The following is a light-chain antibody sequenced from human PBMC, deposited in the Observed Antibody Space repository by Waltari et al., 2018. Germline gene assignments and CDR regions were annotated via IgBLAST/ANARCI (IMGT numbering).Light chain of an antibody. CDR2: AAS. Sequence: DIQMTQSPSSLSASVGDRVTITCRASQSISTFLNWYQQEEGRAPKLRIYAASTLQRGVPSRCSGSGAGSDFTLTISSLQPEDVAVYYCQQHYSPPNTFGQGTKLEIK. CDR1: QSISTF. J-gene: IGKJ2*01. CDR3: QQHYSPPNT. V-gene: IGKV1-39*01.